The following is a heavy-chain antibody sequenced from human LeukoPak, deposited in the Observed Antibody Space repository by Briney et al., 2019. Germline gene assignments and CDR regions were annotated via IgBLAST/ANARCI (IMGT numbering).Heavy chain of an antibody. CDR2: ISYSGDTI. V-gene: IGHV3-11*01. Sequence: GGSLRLSCAASEFTFSDYYMSWIRQAPGKGLEWVSYISYSGDTIYYGDSVKGRFTVSRDNAKNSLYLQMNSLRVEDTAVYYCAKDSPVATRWGQGTLVTVSS. J-gene: IGHJ4*02. CDR3: AKDSPVATR. CDR1: EFTFSDYY. D-gene: IGHD1-26*01.